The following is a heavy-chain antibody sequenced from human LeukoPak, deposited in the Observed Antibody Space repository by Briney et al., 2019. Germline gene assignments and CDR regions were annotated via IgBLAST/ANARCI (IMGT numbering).Heavy chain of an antibody. CDR2: ISYDGGNK. V-gene: IGHV3-30*03. J-gene: IGHJ4*02. CDR3: ARVGTIVAAGSPDY. Sequence: GGSLRLSCAASGFIFSSFGMHWVRQSPGKGLEWVAVISYDGGNKYYADSVKGRFTISRDNSKNTLYLQMNSLRDVDTAVYYCARVGTIVAAGSPDYWGQGTLVTVSS. CDR1: GFIFSSFG. D-gene: IGHD6-13*01.